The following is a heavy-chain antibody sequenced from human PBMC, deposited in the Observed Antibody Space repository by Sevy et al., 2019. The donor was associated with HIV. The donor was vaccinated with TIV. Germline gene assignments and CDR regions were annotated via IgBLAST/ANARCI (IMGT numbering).Heavy chain of an antibody. D-gene: IGHD3-22*01. CDR3: AHRQGYYYDSSGYFDY. V-gene: IGHV2-5*01. Sequence: SGPTLVKPTQTLTLTCTFSGFSLSTSGVGVGWIRQPPGKALEWLALIYWNDDKRYSPSLKSRLTITMDTSKNEVVLKMTNMDPVDTATYYCAHRQGYYYDSSGYFDYWGQGTLVTVSS. J-gene: IGHJ4*02. CDR2: IYWNDDK. CDR1: GFSLSTSGVG.